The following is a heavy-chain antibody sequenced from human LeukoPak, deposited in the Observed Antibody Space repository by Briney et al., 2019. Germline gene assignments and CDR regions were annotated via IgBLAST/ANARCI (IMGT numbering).Heavy chain of an antibody. J-gene: IGHJ4*02. Sequence: GGSLRLSCAASGFTFSNFAMNWVRQAPGKGLEWVAFISYDGSIKSYADSVKGRFAVSRDNSKNTLYLQMNSLRAEDTAVYYCAKGGVSDSGSWYGDYFDYWGQGTLVTVSS. V-gene: IGHV3-30*09. D-gene: IGHD6-13*01. CDR2: ISYDGSIK. CDR3: AKGGVSDSGSWYGDYFDY. CDR1: GFTFSNFA.